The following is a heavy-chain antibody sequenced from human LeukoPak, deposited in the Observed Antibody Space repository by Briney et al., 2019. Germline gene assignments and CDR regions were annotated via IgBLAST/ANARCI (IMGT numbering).Heavy chain of an antibody. CDR1: GFTFSSYA. J-gene: IGHJ5*02. CDR2: ISYDGSNK. Sequence: GRSLRLSCAASGFTFSSYAMHWVRQAPGKGLEWVAVISYDGSNKYYADSVKGRFTISRDNSKNTLYLQMNSLRAEDTAVYYCAREEGSLYSSSYSWFDPWGQGTLVTVSS. CDR3: AREEGSLYSSSYSWFDP. D-gene: IGHD6-6*01. V-gene: IGHV3-30-3*01.